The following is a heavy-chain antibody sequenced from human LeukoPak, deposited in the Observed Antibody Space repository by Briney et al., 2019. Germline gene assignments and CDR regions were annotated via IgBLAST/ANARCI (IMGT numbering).Heavy chain of an antibody. CDR1: GGSISTYY. CDR2: MYMSGSP. D-gene: IGHD3-3*02. V-gene: IGHV4-4*09. J-gene: IGHJ2*01. Sequence: SETLSLTCTVSGGSISTYYWSWLRQPPGKGMEWIGYMYMSGSPYYNLSLKSRVTISVDTSKKQCSRKLRYVNAADTAVYYCARHMHFWSKPYFDLWGRGTLVTVSS. CDR3: ARHMHFWSKPYFDL.